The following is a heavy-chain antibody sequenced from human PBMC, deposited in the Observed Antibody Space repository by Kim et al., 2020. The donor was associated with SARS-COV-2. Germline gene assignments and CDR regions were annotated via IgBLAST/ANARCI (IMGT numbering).Heavy chain of an antibody. CDR2: IRSKAYGGTT. CDR1: GFTFGDYA. D-gene: IGHD6-13*01. CDR3: TGIAAYYYYGMDV. J-gene: IGHJ6*02. Sequence: GGSLRLSCTASGFTFGDYAMSWVRQAPGKGLEWVGFIRSKAYGGTTEYAASVKGRFTISRDDSKSIAYLQMNSLKTEDTAVYYCTGIAAYYYYGMDVWGQGTTVTVSS. V-gene: IGHV3-49*04.